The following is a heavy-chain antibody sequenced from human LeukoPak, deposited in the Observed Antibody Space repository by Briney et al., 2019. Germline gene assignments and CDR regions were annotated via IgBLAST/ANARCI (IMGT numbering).Heavy chain of an antibody. Sequence: GASLKLSCKASGVTFSSYTISWVRQAPGQGLEWIARIIPILGIANYAHKFKGRVTITTDKSKSTAYMELSSLRSEDTAVYYCARMRDSGSFDIWGQGTMVTVSS. CDR3: ARMRDSGSFDI. CDR2: IIPILGIA. V-gene: IGHV1-69*02. CDR1: GVTFSSYT. J-gene: IGHJ3*02. D-gene: IGHD2-15*01.